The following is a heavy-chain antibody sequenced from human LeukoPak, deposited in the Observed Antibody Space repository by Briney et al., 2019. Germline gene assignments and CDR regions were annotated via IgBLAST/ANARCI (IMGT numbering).Heavy chain of an antibody. CDR1: GFTFRSYE. CDR2: ISRSGSTI. Sequence: GGSLRLSCAASGFTFRSYEMNWVRQAPGKGLEWVSYISRSGSTIYYADSVKDRFTISRDNAKNSLYLQLNSLRAEDTAVYYCARDQFVAIDYWGQGTLVTVSS. D-gene: IGHD2-15*01. J-gene: IGHJ4*02. CDR3: ARDQFVAIDY. V-gene: IGHV3-48*03.